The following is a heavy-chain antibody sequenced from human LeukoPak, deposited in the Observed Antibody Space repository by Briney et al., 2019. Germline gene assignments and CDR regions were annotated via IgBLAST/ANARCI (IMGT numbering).Heavy chain of an antibody. CDR2: IYTSGST. CDR3: ARGHGSGSRMVFDY. J-gene: IGHJ4*02. CDR1: GGSISSYY. D-gene: IGHD3-10*01. V-gene: IGHV4-4*07. Sequence: SETLSLTCTVSGGSISSYYWSWIRQPPGKGLEWIGRIYTSGSTNYNPSLKSRVTMSVDKSKNQFSLKLSSVTAADTAVYYCARGHGSGSRMVFDYWGQGTLVTVSS.